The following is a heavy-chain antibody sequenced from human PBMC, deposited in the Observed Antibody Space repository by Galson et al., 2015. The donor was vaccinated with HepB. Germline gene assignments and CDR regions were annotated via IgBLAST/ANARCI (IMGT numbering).Heavy chain of an antibody. D-gene: IGHD3-10*01. V-gene: IGHV2-5*02. CDR2: VYWDDEK. CDR1: GFSLTTPGVG. CDR3: AKREILVRGVRNCFDP. Sequence: PALVKPTQTLALTCTFSGFSLTTPGVGVGWIRQPPGKALEWLAVVYWDDEKQYSPSLESRLTITKDTSKNQVVLTMINMDPVDTGTYYCAKREILVRGVRNCFDPWGQGTLVTVSS. J-gene: IGHJ5*02.